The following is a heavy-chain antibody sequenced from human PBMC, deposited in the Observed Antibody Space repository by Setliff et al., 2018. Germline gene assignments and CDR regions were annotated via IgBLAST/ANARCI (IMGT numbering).Heavy chain of an antibody. CDR3: ATGPRDSRNYLTWLNP. J-gene: IGHJ5*02. CDR1: GYTFSNYG. V-gene: IGHV1-18*01. CDR2: ISAYSGNT. Sequence: GASVKVSCKASGYTFSNYGITWVRQAPGQGLEWMGWISAYSGNTKYAQKLQGRVTMTTDTSTTTAYLELRSLTSDDTAVYYCATGPRDSRNYLTWLNPWGQGTLVTVSS. D-gene: IGHD4-4*01.